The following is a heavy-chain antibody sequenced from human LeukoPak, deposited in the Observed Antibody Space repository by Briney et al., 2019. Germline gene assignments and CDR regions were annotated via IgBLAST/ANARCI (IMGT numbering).Heavy chain of an antibody. V-gene: IGHV3-48*03. CDR3: ARLIWFGELSEYYYYTDV. D-gene: IGHD3-10*01. J-gene: IGHJ6*03. Sequence: PGGSLRLSCAASGFTFSSYEMNWVRQAPGKGLEWVSYISSSGSTIYYADSVKGRFTISRDNAKNSLYLQMNSLRAEDTAVYYCARLIWFGELSEYYYYTDVWGKGTTVTVSS. CDR2: ISSSGSTI. CDR1: GFTFSSYE.